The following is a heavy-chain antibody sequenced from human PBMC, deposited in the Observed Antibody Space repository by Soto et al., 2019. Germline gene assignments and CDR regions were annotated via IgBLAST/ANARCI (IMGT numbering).Heavy chain of an antibody. CDR3: AARNFEY. Sequence: EVQILESGGCLVQPGGSLRLSCAASGFTFSTYGLTWVRQAPGKGLEWVSLINGDGAGTYYADSVKGRFTISRDNSKNTLYLQMNSLRAEDTAVYYCAARNFEYWGQGTLVTVSS. V-gene: IGHV3-23*01. CDR2: INGDGAGT. CDR1: GFTFSTYG. J-gene: IGHJ4*02.